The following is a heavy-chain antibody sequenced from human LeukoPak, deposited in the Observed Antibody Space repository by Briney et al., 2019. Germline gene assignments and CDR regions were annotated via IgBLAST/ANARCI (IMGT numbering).Heavy chain of an antibody. D-gene: IGHD6-19*01. CDR2: IYYSGST. CDR3: ARDARSGAAFDI. Sequence: PSETLSLTCTVSGGSISSSSYYWGWIRQPPGKGLEWIGSIYYSGSTYYNPSLNSRVTISVDTSKNQFSLKLSSVTAADTAVYYCARDARSGAAFDIWGQGTMVTVSS. J-gene: IGHJ3*02. V-gene: IGHV4-39*07. CDR1: GGSISSSSYY.